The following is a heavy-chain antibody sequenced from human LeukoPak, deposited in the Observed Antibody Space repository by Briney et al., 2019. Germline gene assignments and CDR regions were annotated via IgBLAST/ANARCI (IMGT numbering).Heavy chain of an antibody. Sequence: PGGSLRLSCAASGFTFDDYAMNWVRQVPGKGLEWVSGINWNGGSTGYADSVKGRFTISRDNAKNSLYLQMNSLRAEDTALYYCARAGYTYVSPMTDYWGQGTLVTASS. CDR1: GFTFDDYA. CDR2: INWNGGST. V-gene: IGHV3-20*04. D-gene: IGHD5-18*01. CDR3: ARAGYTYVSPMTDY. J-gene: IGHJ4*02.